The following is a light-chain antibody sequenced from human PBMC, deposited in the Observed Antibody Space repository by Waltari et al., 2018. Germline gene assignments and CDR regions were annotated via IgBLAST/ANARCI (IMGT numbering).Light chain of an antibody. J-gene: IGLJ2*01. Sequence: QSALTQPASVSGSPGQSITLSCTGTSSHIGGYNYVSWYQQHPGKAPKLMIYDVSNRPSGVSNRFSGSKSGNTASLTISGLQAEDEADYYCSSYITSSTLELFGGGTSLTVL. CDR1: SSHIGGYNY. CDR3: SSYITSSTLEL. V-gene: IGLV2-14*03. CDR2: DVS.